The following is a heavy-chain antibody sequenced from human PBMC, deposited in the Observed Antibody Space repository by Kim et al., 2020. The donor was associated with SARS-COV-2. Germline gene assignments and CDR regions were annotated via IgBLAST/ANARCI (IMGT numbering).Heavy chain of an antibody. J-gene: IGHJ4*02. CDR3: AKTGGYSYGSFDY. Sequence: GGSLRLSCAASGFTFSSYGMHWVRQAPGKGLEWVAVISYDGSNKYYADSVKGRFTISRDNSKNTLYLQMNSLRAEDMAVYYCAKTGGYSYGSFDYWGQGTLVTVSS. CDR2: ISYDGSNK. D-gene: IGHD5-18*01. V-gene: IGHV3-30*18. CDR1: GFTFSSYG.